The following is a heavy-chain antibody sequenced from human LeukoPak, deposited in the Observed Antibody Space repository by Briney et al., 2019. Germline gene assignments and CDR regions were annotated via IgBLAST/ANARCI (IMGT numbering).Heavy chain of an antibody. CDR1: GGTFSSYA. J-gene: IGHJ6*03. CDR2: IIPIFGTA. Sequence: EASVKVSCKASGGTFSSYAISWVRQAPGQGLEWMGGIIPIFGTANYAQKFQGRVTITADESTSTAYMELSSLRSEDTAVYYCAREISSSSGPHYYYYMDVWGKGTTVTVSS. D-gene: IGHD6-6*01. V-gene: IGHV1-69*13. CDR3: AREISSSSGPHYYYYMDV.